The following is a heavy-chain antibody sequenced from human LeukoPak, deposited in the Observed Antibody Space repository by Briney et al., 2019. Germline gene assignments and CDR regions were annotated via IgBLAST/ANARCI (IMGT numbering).Heavy chain of an antibody. D-gene: IGHD1-1*01. Sequence: GASVKVSCKASGGTFSSYAISWVRQAPGQGLEWMGGIVPVFETIDYAQKFQGRVTLSADDSTTTAYMELNSLRSEDTAVYYCARSWAVQNTFYYFDDWGQGTLVTVSS. J-gene: IGHJ4*02. CDR1: GGTFSSYA. CDR2: IVPVFETI. V-gene: IGHV1-69*01. CDR3: ARSWAVQNTFYYFDD.